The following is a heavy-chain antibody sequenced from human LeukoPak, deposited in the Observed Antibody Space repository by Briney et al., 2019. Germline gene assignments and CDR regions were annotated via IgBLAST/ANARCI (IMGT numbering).Heavy chain of an antibody. D-gene: IGHD6-19*01. CDR2: MNPNSGNT. CDR1: GYTFTTYD. Sequence: GASVKVSCKASGYTFTTYDINWLRRASGQGLEWMGWMNPNSGNTGYAQKFQGRVTMTRNTSISTAYMELSSLRSEDTAVYFCARGITVSGYYFYGMDVWGQGTTVTVSS. J-gene: IGHJ6*02. CDR3: ARGITVSGYYFYGMDV. V-gene: IGHV1-8*01.